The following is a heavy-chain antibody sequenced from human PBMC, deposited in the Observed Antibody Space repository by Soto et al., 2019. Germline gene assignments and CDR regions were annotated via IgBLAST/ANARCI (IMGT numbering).Heavy chain of an antibody. V-gene: IGHV4-4*02. CDR3: ARATMVRGVMSYYYYYYMDV. Sequence: QVQLQESGPGLVKPSGTLSLTCAVSSGSSSSSNWWSWVRQPPGKGLEGIGEIYHSGSTNYNPSLKSRVTISVDKSKNQFSLKLSSVTAADTAVYYCARATMVRGVMSYYYYYYMDVWGKGTTVTVSS. J-gene: IGHJ6*03. CDR1: SGSSSSSNW. D-gene: IGHD3-10*01. CDR2: IYHSGST.